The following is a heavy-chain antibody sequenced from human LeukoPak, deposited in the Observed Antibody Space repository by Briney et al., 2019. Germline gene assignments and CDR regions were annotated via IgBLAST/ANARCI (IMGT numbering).Heavy chain of an antibody. V-gene: IGHV4-34*01. D-gene: IGHD2-2*01. J-gene: IGHJ4*02. CDR3: ARGPYCSSTSCYLYGSGSYDY. CDR2: INHSGGT. Sequence: PETLSLTCAVYGGSFSGYYWSWVRQPPGKGLEWIGEINHSGGTNYNPSFKSGVTISVDTSTNQFSLKLSSVTAADTAVYYCARGPYCSSTSCYLYGSGSYDYWGQGTLVTVSS. CDR1: GGSFSGYY.